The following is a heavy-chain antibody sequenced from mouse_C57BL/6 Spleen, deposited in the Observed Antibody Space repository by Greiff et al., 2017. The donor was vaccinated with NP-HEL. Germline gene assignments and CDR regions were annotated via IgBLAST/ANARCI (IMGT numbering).Heavy chain of an antibody. Sequence: QVTLKESGPGILQSSQTLSLTCSFSGFSLSTSGMGVSWIRQPSGKGLEWLAHIYWDDDKRYNPSLKSRLTISKDTSRNQVFLKITSVDTADTATYYCARRDYGSSGYAMDYWGQGTSVTVSS. J-gene: IGHJ4*01. CDR1: GFSLSTSGMG. CDR2: IYWDDDK. V-gene: IGHV8-12*01. CDR3: ARRDYGSSGYAMDY. D-gene: IGHD1-1*01.